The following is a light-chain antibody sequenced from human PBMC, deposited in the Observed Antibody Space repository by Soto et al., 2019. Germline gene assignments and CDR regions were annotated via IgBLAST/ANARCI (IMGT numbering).Light chain of an antibody. V-gene: IGKV1-8*01. J-gene: IGKJ4*01. CDR2: AAS. CDR1: QGISSY. CDR3: QQYYSYPL. Sequence: AIRMTQSPSSLSASTGDRVTITCRASQGISSYLAWYQQKPGKAPKLPIYAASTSQSGVPSRFSGRGSGKDFTLTISCLQSEDFATYYCQQYYSYPLFGGGTKV.